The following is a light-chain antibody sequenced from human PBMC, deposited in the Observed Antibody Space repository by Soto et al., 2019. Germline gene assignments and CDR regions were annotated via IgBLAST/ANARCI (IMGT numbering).Light chain of an antibody. CDR1: SSDIGDYDY. V-gene: IGLV2-14*01. CDR3: CSYTDIALDVV. CDR2: DVT. J-gene: IGLJ2*01. Sequence: QSALTQPASVSGSPGQSITISCTGTSSDIGDYDYVSWYQHLPGKALKLLIFDVTHRPSGVSDRFSGSKSGNTASLTISGVRPEDEADYYCCSYTDIALDVVFGGGTQLTVL.